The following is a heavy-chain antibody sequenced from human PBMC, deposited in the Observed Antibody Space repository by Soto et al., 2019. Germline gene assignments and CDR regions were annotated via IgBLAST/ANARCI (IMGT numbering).Heavy chain of an antibody. J-gene: IGHJ4*02. V-gene: IGHV1-2*02. CDR3: ARDFAYFDS. D-gene: IGHD3-3*01. CDR1: GDTFTANY. Sequence: ASVKVSCKASGDTFTANYIHWVRQAPGQGFEWMGWINPKSGGTKYPQKFQGRVNMTRDTSLSTVYMTLTRLTSADTAVYFCARDFAYFDSWGQGTLVTVSS. CDR2: INPKSGGT.